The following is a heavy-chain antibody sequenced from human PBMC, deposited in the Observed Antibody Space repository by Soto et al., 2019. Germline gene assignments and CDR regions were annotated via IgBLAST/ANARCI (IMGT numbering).Heavy chain of an antibody. D-gene: IGHD2-2*01. CDR2: ICYDGSNK. V-gene: IGHV3-33*01. Sequence: QVQLVESGGGVVQPGRSLRLSCAASGFTFSSYGMHWVRQAPGKGLEWVAVICYDGSNKYYADSVKGRFTISRDNSKNTLDLQMNSRRAEDTAVYYCARTVVRAARIDYWGQGTLVTVSS. CDR1: GFTFSSYG. CDR3: ARTVVRAARIDY. J-gene: IGHJ4*02.